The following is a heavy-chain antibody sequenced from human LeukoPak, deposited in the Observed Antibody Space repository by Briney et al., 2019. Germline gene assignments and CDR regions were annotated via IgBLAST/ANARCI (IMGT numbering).Heavy chain of an antibody. CDR3: ARAARHDAFDI. J-gene: IGHJ3*02. CDR2: IIPIFGTA. CDR1: GGTFSSYA. D-gene: IGHD6-6*01. Sequence: ASAKVSCKASGGTFSSYAISWVRQAPGQGLEWMGRIIPIFGTANYAQKFQGRVTITTDESTSTAYMELSSLRSEDTAVYYCARAARHDAFDIWGQGTMVTVSS. V-gene: IGHV1-69*05.